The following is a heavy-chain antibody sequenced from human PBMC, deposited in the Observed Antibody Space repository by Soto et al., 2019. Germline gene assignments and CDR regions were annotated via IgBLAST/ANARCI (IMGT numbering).Heavy chain of an antibody. CDR1: GFTFSIYA. J-gene: IGHJ6*03. Sequence: EEQLLESGGGLVQPGGSLRLSCEASGFTFSIYAMNWVRQAPGKGLEWVSAISGDAGITYYADSVKGRFTISRDSSKNTLFLQMNSLRVENTAVYYCAKGLDESYFYYYMNVWGKGTTVTVSS. CDR3: AKGLDESYFYYYMNV. D-gene: IGHD2-2*03. CDR2: ISGDAGIT. V-gene: IGHV3-23*01.